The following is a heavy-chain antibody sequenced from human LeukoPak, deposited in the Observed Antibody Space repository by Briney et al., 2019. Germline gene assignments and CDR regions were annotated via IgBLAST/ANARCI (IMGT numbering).Heavy chain of an antibody. CDR3: TTETYYDYVWGSYRSIDY. Sequence: GGSLRLSCAASGFTFSNAWMSWVRQAPGKGLEWVGRIKSKTDGGTTDYAAPVKGRFTISRDDSKNTLYLQMNSLKTEDTAVYYCTTETYYDYVWGSYRSIDYWGQGTLVTVFS. V-gene: IGHV3-15*01. D-gene: IGHD3-16*02. CDR1: GFTFSNAW. CDR2: IKSKTDGGTT. J-gene: IGHJ4*02.